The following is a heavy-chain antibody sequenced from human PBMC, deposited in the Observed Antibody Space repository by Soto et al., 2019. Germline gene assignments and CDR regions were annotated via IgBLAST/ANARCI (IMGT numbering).Heavy chain of an antibody. CDR2: IDPSGGGT. CDR3: ARDRVDCSGGNCWRSVEDT. V-gene: IGHV1-46*01. Sequence: QVQLVQSGAEVKKPGASVRVSCKASGYTFTSYYMHWVRQAPGQGLEWMGIIDPSGGGTSYPQKFQARLTMTRDTSTSTVYMAPSSLRSEDTAVYYCARDRVDCSGGNCWRSVEDTWGQGTLVTVSS. J-gene: IGHJ5*02. D-gene: IGHD2-15*01. CDR1: GYTFTSYY.